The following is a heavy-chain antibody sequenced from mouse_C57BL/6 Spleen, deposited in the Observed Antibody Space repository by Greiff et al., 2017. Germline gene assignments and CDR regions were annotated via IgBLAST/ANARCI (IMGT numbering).Heavy chain of an antibody. D-gene: IGHD2-4*01. CDR3: AVSEDYDYEGPYYYAMDY. J-gene: IGHJ4*01. CDR2: IDSETGGT. Sequence: QVQLQQPGAELVRPGASVTLSCKASGYTFTDYEMHWVKQTPVHGLEWIGAIDSETGGTAYNQKFKGKAILTADKSSSTAYMGLRSLTSEVSAVYYCAVSEDYDYEGPYYYAMDYWGQGTSVTVSA. V-gene: IGHV1-15*01. CDR1: GYTFTDYE.